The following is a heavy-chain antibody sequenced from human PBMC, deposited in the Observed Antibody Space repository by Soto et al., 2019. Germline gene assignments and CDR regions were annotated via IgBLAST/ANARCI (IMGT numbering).Heavy chain of an antibody. D-gene: IGHD2-2*01. CDR2: IIPIFGTA. V-gene: IGHV1-69*13. Sequence: GPSVKVSCKASGGTFSSYAISWVRQAPGQGLEWMGGIIPIFGTANYAQKFQGRVTITADESTSTAYTELSSLRSEDTPLYSSARALEYQLLNLNYWGQRTLVTFSS. J-gene: IGHJ4*02. CDR1: GGTFSSYA. CDR3: ARALEYQLLNLNY.